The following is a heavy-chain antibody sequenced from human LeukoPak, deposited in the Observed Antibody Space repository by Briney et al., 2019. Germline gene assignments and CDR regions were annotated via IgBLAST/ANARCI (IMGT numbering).Heavy chain of an antibody. J-gene: IGHJ4*02. CDR3: AKDFGAVGATRFDY. D-gene: IGHD1-26*01. CDR2: IRYDGSNK. V-gene: IGHV3-30*02. CDR1: GFTFSSYG. Sequence: PGGSLRLSCAASGFTFSSYGMHWVRQAPGKGLEWVAFIRYDGSNKYYADSVKGRFTISRDNSKNTLYLQMDSLRAEDTAVYYCAKDFGAVGATRFDYWGQGTLVTVSS.